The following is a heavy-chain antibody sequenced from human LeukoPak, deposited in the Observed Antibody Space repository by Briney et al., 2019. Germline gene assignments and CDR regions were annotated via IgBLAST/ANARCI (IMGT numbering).Heavy chain of an antibody. CDR1: GGSISSGDYY. V-gene: IGHV4-30-4*01. J-gene: IGHJ5*02. Sequence: SETLSLTCTVSGGSISSGDYYWGWIRQPPGKGLEWIGYIYYSGSTYYNPSLKSRVTISVDTSKNQFSLKLSSVTAADTAVYYCARRSNDFWSGYLMPSPYNWFEPWGQGTLVTVS. CDR2: IYYSGST. D-gene: IGHD3-3*01. CDR3: ARRSNDFWSGYLMPSPYNWFEP.